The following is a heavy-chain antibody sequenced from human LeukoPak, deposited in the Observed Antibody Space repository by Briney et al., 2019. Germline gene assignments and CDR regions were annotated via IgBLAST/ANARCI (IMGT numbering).Heavy chain of an antibody. CDR1: GYTFTGYY. D-gene: IGHD3-10*01. CDR3: ARGTGYGSGSPIDY. Sequence: GASVKVSCKASGYTFTGYYMHWVRQAPGQGLEWMGWINPNSGGTNYAQKFQGRVTMTRDTSISTAYMELSRLRSDDTAVYYCARGTGYGSGSPIDYWGQGTLVTVSS. J-gene: IGHJ4*02. CDR2: INPNSGGT. V-gene: IGHV1-2*02.